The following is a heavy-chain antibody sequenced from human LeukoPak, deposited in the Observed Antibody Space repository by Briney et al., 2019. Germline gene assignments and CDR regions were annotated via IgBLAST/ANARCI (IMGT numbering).Heavy chain of an antibody. CDR3: ARETGLSGTYSDAFGI. J-gene: IGHJ3*02. D-gene: IGHD3-3*01. Sequence: ASVKVSCKASGYTFTAYEMHWVRQAPGQGLEWMGWITPNSGGTNYAQKFRARVTLTRDTSTSTAYMELSSLRSDDTAVYFCARETGLSGTYSDAFGIWGQGTMVTVSS. CDR1: GYTFTAYE. CDR2: ITPNSGGT. V-gene: IGHV1-2*02.